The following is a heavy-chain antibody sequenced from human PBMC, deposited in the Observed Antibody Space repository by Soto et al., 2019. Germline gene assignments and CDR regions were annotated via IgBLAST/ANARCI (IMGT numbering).Heavy chain of an antibody. CDR2: INSDGSST. CDR1: GFTFSSYW. J-gene: IGHJ4*02. D-gene: IGHD2-15*01. Sequence: GGSLRLSCAASGFTFSSYWMRWVRQATGRGLVWVSRINSDGSSTSYAGSVKGRFTISRDNAKNTLYLQMNSLRAEDTAVYYCVRTSLVVAAATREDYWGQGTLVTVSS. CDR3: VRTSLVVAAATREDY. V-gene: IGHV3-74*01.